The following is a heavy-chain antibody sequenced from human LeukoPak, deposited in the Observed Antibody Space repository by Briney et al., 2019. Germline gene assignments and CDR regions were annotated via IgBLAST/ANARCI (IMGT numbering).Heavy chain of an antibody. CDR2: IYSGGST. V-gene: IGHV3-53*01. CDR1: GFTVSSNY. J-gene: IGHJ4*02. D-gene: IGHD6-13*01. Sequence: GRSLRLSCAASGFTVSSNYMSWVRQAPGKGLEWVSVIYSGGSTYYADSVKGRFTISRDNSKNTLYLQMNSLRAEDTAVYYCARDFRIAAAESPGGYWGQGTLVTVSS. CDR3: ARDFRIAAAESPGGY.